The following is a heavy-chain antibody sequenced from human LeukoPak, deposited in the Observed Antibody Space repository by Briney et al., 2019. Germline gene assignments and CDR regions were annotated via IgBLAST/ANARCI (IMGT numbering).Heavy chain of an antibody. CDR1: GYTFTGYY. V-gene: IGHV1-2*06. CDR2: INPNSGGT. CDR3: ARGGSRDSYYGFWSGYSDLVR. Sequence: ASVKVSCKASGYTFTGYYMHWVRQAPGQGLEWMGRINPNSGGTNYAQKFQGRVTMTRDTSISTAYMELSRLRSDDTAVYYCARGGSRDSYYGFWSGYSDLVRWGQGTLVTVSS. D-gene: IGHD3-3*01. J-gene: IGHJ4*02.